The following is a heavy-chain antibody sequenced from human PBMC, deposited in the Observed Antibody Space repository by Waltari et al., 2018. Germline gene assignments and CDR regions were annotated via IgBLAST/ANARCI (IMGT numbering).Heavy chain of an antibody. CDR1: GFSVDRGYF. J-gene: IGHJ4*02. CDR3: ARAPGVAAASYFDY. V-gene: IGHV4-38-2*01. D-gene: IGHD6-13*01. CDR2: IFHTGFT. Sequence: QVQLQESGPGLVKPSETLSLTCDVSGFSVDRGYFWGWIRQPPGKGLEWIGTIFHTGFTYYTPSLRGQVTMSVDTSKNQFSLNLSSVTAADTALYYCARAPGVAAASYFDYWGQGILVTVSS.